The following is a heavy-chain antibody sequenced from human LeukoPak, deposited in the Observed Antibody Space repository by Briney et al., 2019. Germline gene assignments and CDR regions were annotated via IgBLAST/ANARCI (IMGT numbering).Heavy chain of an antibody. V-gene: IGHV3-23*01. J-gene: IGHJ4*02. CDR3: AKCLGSAWYASSD. Sequence: PGGSLRLSCAASGFTFSSYAMNWVRQAPGKGLEWVSAISGSGGSTYYADSVTGRFTISRDNSKNTLYLQRNSLRAEDTAGNYWAKCLGSAWYASSDWGQGTLVTVSS. D-gene: IGHD6-13*01. CDR1: GFTFSSYA. CDR2: ISGSGGST.